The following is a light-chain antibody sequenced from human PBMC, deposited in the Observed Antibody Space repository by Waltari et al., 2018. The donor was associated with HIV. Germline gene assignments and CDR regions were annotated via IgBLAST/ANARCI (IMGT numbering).Light chain of an antibody. Sequence: DIQMTQSPSSLSASVGDRVTITCRARQGIRNNLGWFQQKPGKAPQRLIFGASSLHPGVPSRFSGSGSGTEFTLTISSLQPEDFATYYCLQHNNYPRTFGRGTKVEIK. CDR2: GAS. V-gene: IGKV1-17*01. J-gene: IGKJ1*01. CDR3: LQHNNYPRT. CDR1: QGIRNN.